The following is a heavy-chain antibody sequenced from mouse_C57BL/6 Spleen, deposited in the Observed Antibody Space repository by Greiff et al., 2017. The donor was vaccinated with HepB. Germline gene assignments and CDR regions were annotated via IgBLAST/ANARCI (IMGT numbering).Heavy chain of an antibody. J-gene: IGHJ1*03. CDR1: GFSFTSYG. Sequence: QVQLQQSGPGLVQPSQCLSITCTVSGFSFTSYGVHWVRQSPGKGLEWLGVIWRGGSTDYNAAFMSRLSITKDNSKSQVFFKMNSLQADDTAIYDCAKNRYYGSSYYWYFDVWGTGTTVTVSS. CDR2: IWRGGST. CDR3: AKNRYYGSSYYWYFDV. V-gene: IGHV2-5*01. D-gene: IGHD1-1*01.